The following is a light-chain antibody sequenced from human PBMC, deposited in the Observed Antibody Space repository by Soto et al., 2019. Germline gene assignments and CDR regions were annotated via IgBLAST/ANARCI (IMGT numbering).Light chain of an antibody. J-gene: IGLJ2*01. CDR1: SSDVGGYNY. CDR3: SSYTGSTTLVI. V-gene: IGLV2-14*03. CDR2: DVS. Sequence: QSALTQPASVSGSPGQSITISCTGTSSDVGGYNYVSWYQQHPGKAPKLMIYDVSNRPSGVSNRLSGSRSGNTASLTISGLQAEDEAHYYCSSYTGSTTLVIFGGGTKVTVL.